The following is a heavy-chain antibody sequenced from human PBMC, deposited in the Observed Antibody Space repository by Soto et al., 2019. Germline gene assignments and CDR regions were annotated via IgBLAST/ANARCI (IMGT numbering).Heavy chain of an antibody. V-gene: IGHV1-8*01. CDR3: GSTYYNPSLKSRVTISVDTSKNQFSLKLSSVTAADTAVYYCASGLGYCSSTSCYFDSHYYYYYMDV. J-gene: IGHJ6*03. CDR1: GYTFTSYD. D-gene: IGHD2-21*02. Sequence: ASVKVSCKASGYTFTSYDINWVRQATGQGLEWMGWMNPNSGNTGYAQKFQGRVTMTRNTSISTAYMELSSLRSEDTAVYYSGSTYYNPSLKSRVTISVDTSKNQFSLKLSSVTAADTAVYYCASGLGYCSSTSCYFDSHYYYYYMDVWGKGTTVTVSS. CDR2: MNPNSGNT.